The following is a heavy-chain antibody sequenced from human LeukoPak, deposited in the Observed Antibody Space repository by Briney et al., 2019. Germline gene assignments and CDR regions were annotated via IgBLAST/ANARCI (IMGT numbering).Heavy chain of an antibody. V-gene: IGHV1-2*02. CDR2: INPNSGGT. J-gene: IGHJ4*02. CDR3: ARDSSIGDLLTPFDY. D-gene: IGHD3-10*01. Sequence: ASVKVSCKASGYTFTGYYMHWVRQAPGQGLEWMGWINPNSGGTNYAQKFQGRVTMTRDTSISTAYMELSRLRSDDTAVCYCARDSSIGDLLTPFDYWGQGTLVTVSS. CDR1: GYTFTGYY.